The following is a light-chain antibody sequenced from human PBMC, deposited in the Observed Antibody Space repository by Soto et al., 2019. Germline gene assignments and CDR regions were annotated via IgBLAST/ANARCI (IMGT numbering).Light chain of an antibody. Sequence: EIAMTQSPATLSVSPGERATLSCRASQSISTELAWYQQIPGQPPRLLIYSASTRATGVPARFTGSGSGSEFTLTISGLQSEDFAISDCQQGHNWPLTFGQGTRLEI. CDR1: QSISTE. V-gene: IGKV3-15*01. J-gene: IGKJ2*01. CDR3: QQGHNWPLT. CDR2: SAS.